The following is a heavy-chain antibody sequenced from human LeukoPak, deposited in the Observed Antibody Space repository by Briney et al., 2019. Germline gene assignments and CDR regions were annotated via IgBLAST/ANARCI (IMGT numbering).Heavy chain of an antibody. CDR2: VKQDGSEK. V-gene: IGHV3-7*01. Sequence: GGSLRLSCAGSGFTVSSNYMSWVRQAPGKGLEWVANVKQDGSEKYYVDSVKGRFTISRDNAKNSLYLQMNSLKAEDTAVYYCARGAYCSGGSCYEGDFDYWGQGTLVTVSS. CDR3: ARGAYCSGGSCYEGDFDY. D-gene: IGHD2-15*01. CDR1: GFTVSSNY. J-gene: IGHJ4*02.